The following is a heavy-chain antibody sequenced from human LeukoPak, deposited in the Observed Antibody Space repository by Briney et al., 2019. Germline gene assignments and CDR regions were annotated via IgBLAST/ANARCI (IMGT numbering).Heavy chain of an antibody. CDR2: IYPGDSDT. J-gene: IGHJ4*02. Sequence: GESLKISCKGSGYSFTSYWIGWVRQMPGKGLEWMGIIYPGDSDTRYSPSFQGQVTISADKSISTAYLQWSSLKASDTAMYYCARRPGYCSGGSCLYYFDYWGQGTLVTVSS. CDR3: ARRPGYCSGGSCLYYFDY. D-gene: IGHD2-15*01. V-gene: IGHV5-51*01. CDR1: GYSFTSYW.